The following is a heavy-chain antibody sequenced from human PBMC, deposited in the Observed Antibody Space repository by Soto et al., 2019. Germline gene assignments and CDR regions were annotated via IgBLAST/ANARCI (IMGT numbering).Heavy chain of an antibody. J-gene: IGHJ3*02. CDR3: ARARGIIAAAGARTRGAFDI. D-gene: IGHD6-13*01. CDR2: INHSGST. Sequence: SETLSLTCTVSGGSISSSSYYWNWIRQPPGKGLEWIGEINHSGSTNYNPSLKSRVTISVDTSKNQFSLKLSSVTAADTAVYYCARARGIIAAAGARTRGAFDIWGQGTMVTVS. CDR1: GGSISSSSYY. V-gene: IGHV4-39*07.